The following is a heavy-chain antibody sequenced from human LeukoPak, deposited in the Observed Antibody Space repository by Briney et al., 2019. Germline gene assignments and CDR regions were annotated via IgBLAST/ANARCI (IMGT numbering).Heavy chain of an antibody. J-gene: IGHJ4*02. D-gene: IGHD3-10*01. V-gene: IGHV3-21*01. CDR2: ISSSRSYI. CDR3: ANTYGSWGNFDT. CDR1: GFTFSSYN. Sequence: GGSLRLSCAASGFTFSSYNMNWVRQAPGKGLEWVSSISSSRSYIYYADSVKGRFTISRDNAKNSLYLQMNRLRAEDTAVYYCANTYGSWGNFDTWGQGTLVTVSS.